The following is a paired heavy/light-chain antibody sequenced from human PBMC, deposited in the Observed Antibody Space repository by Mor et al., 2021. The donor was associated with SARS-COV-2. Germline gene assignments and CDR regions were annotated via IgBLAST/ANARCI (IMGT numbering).Light chain of an antibody. Sequence: DIVMTQSPESLTVSLGERATINCKSSQSVLYSTDNRNYLAWYQQKPGQPPKLLIYWASTRESGVPDRFSGSGSGTDFTLTISSLQAEDVATYYCQQHYSPLLTFGGGTRVEIK. CDR1: QSVLYSTDNRNY. CDR2: WAS. J-gene: IGKJ4*01. CDR3: QQHYSPLLT. V-gene: IGKV4-1*01.
Heavy chain of an antibody. CDR1: GFTFGDFY. D-gene: IGHD1-1*01. CDR3: ARDVHSATTGGEYFQN. J-gene: IGHJ1*01. V-gene: IGHV3-11*01. CDR2: ISGLGGTI. Sequence: QVQLVESGGGLVKPGGSLRLSCAASGFTFGDFYMSWIRQAPGKGLEWLSYISGLGGTIYYADSVKGRFTISRDNAKKSLYLQMNSLRAEDTAIYYCARDVHSATTGGEYFQNWGQGTLVTVSS.